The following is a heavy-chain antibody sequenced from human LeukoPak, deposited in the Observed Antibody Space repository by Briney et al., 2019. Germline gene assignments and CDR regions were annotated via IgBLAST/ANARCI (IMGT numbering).Heavy chain of an antibody. Sequence: GGSLRLSCAASGFTFSSHWMSWVRQAPGKGLEWVANIKQDGSQKYYVDSVKGRFTISRDNAKNSLFLQMNSLRAEDTAVYYCAREAVVTPLDDAFDFWGQGTMVTVSS. D-gene: IGHD4-23*01. V-gene: IGHV3-7*01. CDR1: GFTFSSHW. CDR2: IKQDGSQK. J-gene: IGHJ3*01. CDR3: AREAVVTPLDDAFDF.